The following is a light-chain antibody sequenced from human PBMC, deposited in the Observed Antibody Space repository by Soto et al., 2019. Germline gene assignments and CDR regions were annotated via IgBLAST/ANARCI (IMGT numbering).Light chain of an antibody. CDR3: QQYINWEYT. J-gene: IGKJ2*01. CDR2: GAS. Sequence: EIVMTQSPATLSVSPGERATLSCRASQSVSSNLAWYQQKPGQAPRLLIYGASTRATGIPARISGSGSGTEFTLTISSLQSEDFAVYYCQQYINWEYTFGQGTTLQIK. CDR1: QSVSSN. V-gene: IGKV3-15*01.